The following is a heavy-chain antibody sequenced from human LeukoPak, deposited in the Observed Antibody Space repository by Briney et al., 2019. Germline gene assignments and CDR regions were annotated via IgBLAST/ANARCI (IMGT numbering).Heavy chain of an antibody. CDR3: ARDYGGSSPFDY. Sequence: GGSLRLSCAASGFTFSNYEMHWVRQAPGKGLEWVSYISSSGSDIYYADSVKGRFTISRDNAKNSMYLHMHSLRAEDTAVYYCARDYGGSSPFDYWGQGTLVTVSS. V-gene: IGHV3-48*03. D-gene: IGHD4-23*01. J-gene: IGHJ4*02. CDR1: GFTFSNYE. CDR2: ISSSGSDI.